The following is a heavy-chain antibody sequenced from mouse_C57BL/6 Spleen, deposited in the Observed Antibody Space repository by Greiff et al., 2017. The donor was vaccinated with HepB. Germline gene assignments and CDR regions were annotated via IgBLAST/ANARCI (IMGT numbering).Heavy chain of an antibody. J-gene: IGHJ3*01. CDR2: IHPNSGST. V-gene: IGHV1-64*01. Sequence: VQLQQSGAELVKPGASVKLSCKASGYTFTSYWMHWVKQRPGQGLEWIGMIHPNSGSTNYNEKFKSKATLTVDKSSSTAYMQLSSLTSEDSAVYYCARECYDYLAYWGQGTLVTVSA. CDR1: GYTFTSYW. CDR3: ARECYDYLAY. D-gene: IGHD2-4*01.